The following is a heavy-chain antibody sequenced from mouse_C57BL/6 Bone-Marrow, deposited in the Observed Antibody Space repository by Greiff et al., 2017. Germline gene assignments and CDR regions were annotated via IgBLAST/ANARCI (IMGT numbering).Heavy chain of an antibody. V-gene: IGHV1-50*01. D-gene: IGHD1-1*01. Sequence: QVQLQQPGAELVKPGASVKLSCKASGYTFTSYWMQWVKQRPGQGLEWIGEIDPSDSYTNYNQKFKGKATLTLDTSSSTAYMQLSSLTSEDSAVYYCARSNYGSPYYFDYWGQGTTLTVSS. CDR3: ARSNYGSPYYFDY. CDR1: GYTFTSYW. CDR2: IDPSDSYT. J-gene: IGHJ2*01.